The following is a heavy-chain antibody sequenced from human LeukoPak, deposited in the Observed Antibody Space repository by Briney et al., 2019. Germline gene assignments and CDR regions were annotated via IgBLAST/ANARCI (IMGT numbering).Heavy chain of an antibody. Sequence: GGSLRLSCAASGFTFSSYGMHWVSQAPGKGLEWVAVISYDGSNKYYADSVKGRFTISRDNSKNTLYLQMNSLRAEDTAVYYCARYYYYYGMDVWGQGTTVTVSS. V-gene: IGHV3-30*03. CDR2: ISYDGSNK. J-gene: IGHJ6*02. CDR3: ARYYYYYGMDV. CDR1: GFTFSSYG.